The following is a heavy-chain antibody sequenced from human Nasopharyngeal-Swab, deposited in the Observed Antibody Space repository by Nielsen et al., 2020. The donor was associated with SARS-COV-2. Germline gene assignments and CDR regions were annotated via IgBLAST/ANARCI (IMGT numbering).Heavy chain of an antibody. CDR2: INPNSGGT. D-gene: IGHD3-16*02. V-gene: IGHV1-2*06. Sequence: ASVKVSCKASGYTFTGYYMHWVRQVPGQGLEWMGRINPNSGGTNYAQKFQGRVTMTRDTSISTAYMELSRLRSDDTAVYYCAREYRSARPFDYWGQGTLVTVSS. J-gene: IGHJ4*02. CDR1: GYTFTGYY. CDR3: AREYRSARPFDY.